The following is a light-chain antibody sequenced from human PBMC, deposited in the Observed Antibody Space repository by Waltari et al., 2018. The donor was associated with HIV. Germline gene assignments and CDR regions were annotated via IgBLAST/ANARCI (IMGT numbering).Light chain of an antibody. CDR2: EVK. V-gene: IGLV2-23*02. J-gene: IGLJ3*02. CDR1: SSDIGGYNL. CDR3: CSYAGSTTFVE. Sequence: QSALTQPASVSGSPGQSITISCTGTSSDIGGYNLVSWYQHHPDKAPKLIIYEVKVRPSGVSDRFSGSKSGNTASLTISGLQAGDEADYYCCSYAGSTTFVEFGGGTKLTVL.